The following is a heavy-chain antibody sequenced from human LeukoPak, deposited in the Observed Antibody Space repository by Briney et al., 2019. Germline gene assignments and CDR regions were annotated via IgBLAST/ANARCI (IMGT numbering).Heavy chain of an antibody. V-gene: IGHV3-21*01. CDR1: GFTFSSYS. CDR2: ISSSSSYI. CDR3: ARSGYCSSTSCLNWFDP. Sequence: PGGSLRLSCAASGFTFSSYSMNWVRQAPGKGLEWVSSISSSSSYIYYADSVKGRFTISRDNAKNSLYLQMNSLRAEDTAVYDCARSGYCSSTSCLNWFDPWGQGTLVTVSS. J-gene: IGHJ5*02. D-gene: IGHD2-2*01.